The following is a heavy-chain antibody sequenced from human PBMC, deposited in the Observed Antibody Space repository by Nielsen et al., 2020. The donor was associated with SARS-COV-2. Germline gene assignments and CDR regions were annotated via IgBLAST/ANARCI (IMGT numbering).Heavy chain of an antibody. J-gene: IGHJ4*02. Sequence: GESLKISCAASGFTFSSYAMHWVRQAPGKGLEWVAVISYDGSNKYYADSVKGRFTISRDNSNNTLYLQMNSLRAEDTAVYYCARGARFGVVIDYWGQGTLVTVSS. D-gene: IGHD3-3*01. CDR1: GFTFSSYA. CDR3: ARGARFGVVIDY. V-gene: IGHV3-30-3*01. CDR2: ISYDGSNK.